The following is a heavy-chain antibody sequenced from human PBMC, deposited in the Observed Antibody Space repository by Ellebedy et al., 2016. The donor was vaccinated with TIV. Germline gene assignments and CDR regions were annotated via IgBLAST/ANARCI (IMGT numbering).Heavy chain of an antibody. CDR3: ASRNYYDSSGYYPFDY. Sequence: GSLRLSXTVSDGTISSNTYYWVWIRHPPGKGLEWIGSIYYTGSTYYSPSLKSRVTISVDPSKNQFSLKLRSVTAADTAVYYCASRNYYDSSGYYPFDYWGQGTLVTVSS. D-gene: IGHD3-22*01. V-gene: IGHV4-39*07. CDR2: IYYTGST. CDR1: DGTISSNTYY. J-gene: IGHJ4*02.